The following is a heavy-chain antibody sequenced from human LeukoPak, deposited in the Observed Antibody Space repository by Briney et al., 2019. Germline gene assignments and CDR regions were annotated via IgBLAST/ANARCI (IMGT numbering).Heavy chain of an antibody. V-gene: IGHV3-23*01. CDR3: ARVQTVVSPMDL. CDR1: GFIFSSYA. CDR2: ISGNGGNT. Sequence: GGSLRLSCAASGFIFSSYAMSWVRQAPGKGLEWVSSISGNGGNTYYADSVKGRFTISRDNAKNSLYLQMNSLRAEDTAVYYCARVQTVVSPMDLWGQGTTVTVSS. D-gene: IGHD2-15*01. J-gene: IGHJ6*01.